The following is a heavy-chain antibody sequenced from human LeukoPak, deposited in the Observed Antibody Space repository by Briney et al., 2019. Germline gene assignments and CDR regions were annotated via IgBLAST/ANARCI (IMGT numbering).Heavy chain of an antibody. Sequence: GGSLRLSCAASGFTFSNAWMSWVRQAPGKGLEWVGRIKSKLDDETTDYAAPVKGRFTISRDDSENTLFLQMNSLKTEDSAIYYCSTEDYIVLTTLESWGQGTLVTVSS. CDR2: IKSKLDDETT. CDR1: GFTFSNAW. V-gene: IGHV3-15*01. J-gene: IGHJ5*02. CDR3: STEDYIVLTTLES. D-gene: IGHD3-9*01.